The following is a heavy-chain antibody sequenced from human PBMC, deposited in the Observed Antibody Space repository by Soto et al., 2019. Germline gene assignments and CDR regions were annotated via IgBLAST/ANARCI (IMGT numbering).Heavy chain of an antibody. Sequence: EVQLVESGGGLVKPGGSLTLSCAGSGFAFRSYNMNWVRQAPGKGLEWVASISSGSSNIYYADSVKGRFTISRDNAKDSLYLQMDSLRAEDSAVYYCASATVVAGTFDFWGQGTLLTVSS. D-gene: IGHD2-15*01. CDR3: ASATVVAGTFDF. V-gene: IGHV3-21*01. CDR1: GFAFRSYN. J-gene: IGHJ4*02. CDR2: ISSGSSNI.